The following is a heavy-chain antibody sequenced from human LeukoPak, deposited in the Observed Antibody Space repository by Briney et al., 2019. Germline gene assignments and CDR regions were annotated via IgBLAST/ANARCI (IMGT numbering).Heavy chain of an antibody. CDR2: ISGNGGRT. V-gene: IGHV3-23*01. J-gene: IGHJ4*02. CDR3: AKDPSRGYSYDF. CDR1: GFTFSSNG. Sequence: GGSLRLSCAASGFTFSSNGMSWVRQAPGKGLEWVSAISGNGGRTDYADSVKGRFTISRDNSKNTLYLQMNSLRAEDTAIYYCAKDPSRGYSYDFWGQGTLVTVSS. D-gene: IGHD5-18*01.